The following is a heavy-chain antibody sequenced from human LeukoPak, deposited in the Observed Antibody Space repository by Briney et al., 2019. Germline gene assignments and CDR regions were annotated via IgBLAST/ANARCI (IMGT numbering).Heavy chain of an antibody. V-gene: IGHV4-39*01. D-gene: IGHD5-12*01. CDR2: KHHGGST. J-gene: IGHJ3*02. Sequence: SETLSLTCTVSGGSISSGSYYWGWIRQPPGKGLEWIGSKHHGGSTFYNPSLKSRVTISVDTSKNQLSLKLSSVTAADTAVYYCARYVDILGYDAFDIWGQGTMVAVSS. CDR1: GGSISSGSYY. CDR3: ARYVDILGYDAFDI.